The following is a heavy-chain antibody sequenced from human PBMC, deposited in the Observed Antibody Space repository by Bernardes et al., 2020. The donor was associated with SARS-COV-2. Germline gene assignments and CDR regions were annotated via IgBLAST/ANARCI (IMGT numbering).Heavy chain of an antibody. V-gene: IGHV3-23*01. D-gene: IGHD2-8*02. Sequence: LRLSCAASGFSFSTNAMSWVRQAPGKGLEWVSGIGGDGNTHYADSVRGRFSISRDNSNNMLFLQMDSLRAEDTAMYYCAKDVFWWQLDSWGQGALVTVSS. CDR3: AKDVFWWQLDS. J-gene: IGHJ4*02. CDR2: IGGDGNT. CDR1: GFSFSTNA.